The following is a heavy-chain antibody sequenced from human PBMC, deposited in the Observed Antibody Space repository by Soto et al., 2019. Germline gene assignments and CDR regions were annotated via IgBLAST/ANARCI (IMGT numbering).Heavy chain of an antibody. J-gene: IGHJ6*02. CDR3: TRGQEVWWNAGPLVLHCLDV. CDR2: MNPSSANT. D-gene: IGHD3-16*01. CDR1: RYTFLSYA. Sequence: DSVLVSCTASRYTFLSYAINWVRQAPGQGLEWMGWMNPSSANTGYAQKFQGRTSMTRNTSMNTAYMELNSLTSEDTAVYYCTRGQEVWWNAGPLVLHCLDVCRQGTSVT. V-gene: IGHV1-8*01.